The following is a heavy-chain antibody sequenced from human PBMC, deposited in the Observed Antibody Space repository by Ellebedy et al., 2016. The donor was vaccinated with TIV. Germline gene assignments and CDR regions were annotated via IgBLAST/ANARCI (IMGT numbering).Heavy chain of an antibody. CDR3: ARRASYGDYAVQVNPWFDP. Sequence: PGGSLRLSCAASGFNFRSYWMTWVRQAPGKGLEWVAKIRQEGDEIYYVESVTVRFTISRDNAKKSRFVQMNSRRVEDTAVYYCARRASYGDYAVQVNPWFDPWGQGTLVTVSS. CDR1: GFNFRSYW. V-gene: IGHV3-7*01. CDR2: IRQEGDEI. J-gene: IGHJ5*02. D-gene: IGHD4-17*01.